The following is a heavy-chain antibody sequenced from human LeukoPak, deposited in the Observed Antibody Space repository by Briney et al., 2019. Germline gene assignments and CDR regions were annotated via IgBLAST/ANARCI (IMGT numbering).Heavy chain of an antibody. CDR1: GFSLSGYW. CDR2: NNGDGSTT. V-gene: IGHV3-74*01. Sequence: GGSLRLSCVASGFSLSGYWMYWVRQAPGKGLMYISRNNGDGSTTNYADVVKGRFTMSRDNVKNTLYLQMNSLRVEDTAVYYCARDPRNIGLAPWGQGTLVTVSS. D-gene: IGHD5-12*01. J-gene: IGHJ5*02. CDR3: ARDPRNIGLAP.